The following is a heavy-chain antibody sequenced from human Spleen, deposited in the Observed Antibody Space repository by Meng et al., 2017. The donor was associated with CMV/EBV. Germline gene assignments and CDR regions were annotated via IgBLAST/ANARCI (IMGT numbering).Heavy chain of an antibody. CDR1: GFTFSNAW. J-gene: IGHJ4*02. Sequence: GESLKISCAASGFTFSNAWMSWVRQAPGKGLEWVGHIERKADGETTDYAAPVKGRFNISRDDSKNTLYLQMNSLKTEDTAVYYCTTQYNWNYGDYWGQGTLVTVSS. V-gene: IGHV3-15*04. D-gene: IGHD1-7*01. CDR2: IERKADGETT. CDR3: TTQYNWNYGDY.